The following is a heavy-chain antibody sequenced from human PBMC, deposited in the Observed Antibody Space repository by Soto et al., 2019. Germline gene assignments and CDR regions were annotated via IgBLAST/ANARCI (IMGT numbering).Heavy chain of an antibody. CDR2: TSSSGTYI. J-gene: IGHJ4*02. Sequence: GGSLRLSCAASGFTFSTYSINWVRQAPGKGLEWVSSTSSSGTYIYYADSVKGRFTISRENAKNSLYLQMNGLRAEDTAVYYCARDAIAAAGGYFDYWGQGTLVTVSS. CDR3: ARDAIAAAGGYFDY. V-gene: IGHV3-21*01. D-gene: IGHD6-13*01. CDR1: GFTFSTYS.